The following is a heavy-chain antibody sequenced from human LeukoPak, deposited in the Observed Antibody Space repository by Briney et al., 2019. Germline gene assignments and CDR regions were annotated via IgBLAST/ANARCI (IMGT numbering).Heavy chain of an antibody. V-gene: IGHV3-23*01. J-gene: IGHJ6*03. CDR2: ISGSGGST. CDR1: GFTFSSYA. Sequence: GGSLRLSCAASGFTFSSYAMSWVRQAPGKGLEWVSAISGSGGSTYYADSVKGRFTISRDNSKNTLYLQMNSLRAEDTAVYYCAKHIRDLAYYYYYMDVWGKGTTVTVSS. CDR3: AKHIRDLAYYYYYMDV. D-gene: IGHD2-21*01.